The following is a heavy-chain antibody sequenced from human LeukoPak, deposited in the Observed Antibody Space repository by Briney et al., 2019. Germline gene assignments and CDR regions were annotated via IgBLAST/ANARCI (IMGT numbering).Heavy chain of an antibody. CDR3: ARGGAYWGKFDY. CDR2: ISSSSSYI. D-gene: IGHD2-8*02. V-gene: IGHV3-21*01. CDR1: GFTFSSYS. J-gene: IGHJ4*02. Sequence: GGSLRLSCAASGFTFSSYSMNWVRQAPGKGLEWVSSISSSSSYIYYADSVKGRFTISRDNAKNSLYLQMNSLRAEDTAVYYCARGGAYWGKFDYWGQGTLVTVSS.